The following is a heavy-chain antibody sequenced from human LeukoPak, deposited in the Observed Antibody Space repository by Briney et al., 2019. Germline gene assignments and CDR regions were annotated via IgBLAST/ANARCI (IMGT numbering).Heavy chain of an antibody. V-gene: IGHV3-23*01. CDR2: ISGNGVST. J-gene: IGHJ3*02. Sequence: GGSLRLSCATSQFNFNKFGMTWVRQAPGKGLEWVSSISGNGVSTQYADSVQGRFATSRDNSKNTLYLQMNSLRAEDTAVYYCAKDPNGDYIGTFDIWGQGTMVTVSS. CDR3: AKDPNGDYIGTFDI. D-gene: IGHD4-17*01. CDR1: QFNFNKFG.